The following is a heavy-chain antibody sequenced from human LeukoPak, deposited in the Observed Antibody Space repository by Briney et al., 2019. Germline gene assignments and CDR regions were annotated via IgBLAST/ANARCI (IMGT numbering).Heavy chain of an antibody. CDR1: GGSFRGYY. CDR2: INHSGST. D-gene: IGHD3-10*01. CDR3: DSLKDDYGAGSYYTAKPRPLNWFDP. J-gene: IGHJ5*02. Sequence: SETLSLTCAVYGGSFRGYYWGCIRQPPGEGLEWIGEINHSGSTNYNPSLKSRVTISVDTSKNQFSLKLSSVTAADTAVYYCDSLKDDYGAGSYYTAKPRPLNWFDPWGQGTLVTVSS. V-gene: IGHV4-34*01.